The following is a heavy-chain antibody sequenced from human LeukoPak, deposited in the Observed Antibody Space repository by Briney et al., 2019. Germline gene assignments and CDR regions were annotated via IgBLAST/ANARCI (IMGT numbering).Heavy chain of an antibody. CDR2: ISSSSSYI. D-gene: IGHD1-26*01. Sequence: GGSLRLSCAASGFTFSSYRMNWVRQAPGRGLEWVSSISSSSSYIYYADSVKGRFTISRDNAKNSQYLQMNSLRAEDTAVYYCARPSLNTGSYFDYWGQGILVSVSS. CDR3: ARPSLNTGSYFDY. J-gene: IGHJ4*02. V-gene: IGHV3-21*01. CDR1: GFTFSSYR.